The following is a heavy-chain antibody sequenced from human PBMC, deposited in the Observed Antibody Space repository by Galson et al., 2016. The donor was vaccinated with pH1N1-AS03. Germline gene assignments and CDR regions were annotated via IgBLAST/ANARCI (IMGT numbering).Heavy chain of an antibody. Sequence: SCKASGYTFSNFGMSWVRQAPGQGLEWMGWISPQNGNTQYAQRLEGRVTMTTDTSTSTAYMELWSLRADDTAVYYCARDGGMSVPALDPWGQGTLVTVSS. CDR3: ARDGGMSVPALDP. J-gene: IGHJ5*02. CDR2: ISPQNGNT. V-gene: IGHV1-18*04. CDR1: GYTFSNFG. D-gene: IGHD6-19*01.